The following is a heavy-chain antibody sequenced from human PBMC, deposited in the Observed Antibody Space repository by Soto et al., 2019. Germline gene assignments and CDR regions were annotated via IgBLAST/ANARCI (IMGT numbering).Heavy chain of an antibody. CDR3: ARDLGYCTNGVCHNNYYFDY. Sequence: SVKVSCKASGGTFSSYAISWVRQAPGQGLEWMGGIIPIFGTANYAQKFQGRVTITADESTSTAYMELSSLRSEDTAVYYCARDLGYCTNGVCHNNYYFDYWGQGTLVPVSP. CDR2: IIPIFGTA. CDR1: GGTFSSYA. D-gene: IGHD2-8*01. J-gene: IGHJ4*02. V-gene: IGHV1-69*13.